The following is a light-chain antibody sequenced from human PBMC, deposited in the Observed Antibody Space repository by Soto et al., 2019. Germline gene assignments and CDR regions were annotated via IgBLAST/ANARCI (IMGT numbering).Light chain of an antibody. Sequence: QSVLTQPPSASGTPGQRVTISCSGSSSNIGSNTVNWYQQLPGAAPKLLIHSNNQRPSGVPDRFSGSKSGTSASLAISGLKSEDEADYFCAAWDGSLSGPIFGGGTKVTVL. CDR3: AAWDGSLSGPI. CDR2: SNN. CDR1: SSNIGSNT. J-gene: IGLJ2*01. V-gene: IGLV1-44*01.